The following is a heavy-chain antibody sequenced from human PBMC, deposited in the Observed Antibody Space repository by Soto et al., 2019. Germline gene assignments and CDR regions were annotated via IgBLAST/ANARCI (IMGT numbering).Heavy chain of an antibody. CDR2: IYYSGST. CDR3: ARDQRGTYYGSGSYSPSGPFDY. Sequence: PSETLSLTCTVSGGSISSGGYYWSWIRQHPGKGLEWIGYIYYSGSTYYNPSLKSRVTISVDTSKNQFSLKLSSVTAADTAVYYCARDQRGTYYGSGSYSPSGPFDYWGQGTLVT. J-gene: IGHJ4*02. V-gene: IGHV4-31*03. D-gene: IGHD3-10*01. CDR1: GGSISSGGYY.